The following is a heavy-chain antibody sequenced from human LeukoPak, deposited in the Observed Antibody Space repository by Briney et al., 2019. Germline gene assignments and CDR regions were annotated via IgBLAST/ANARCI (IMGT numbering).Heavy chain of an antibody. CDR1: GFTFSSYS. Sequence: GGSLRLSCAASGFTFSSYSMNWVRQAPGKGLEWVSSISSISYIYYADSVKGRFTISRDTAKNSLYLQMNSLRAEDTAVYYCARAGQLWLDFDYWGQGTLVTVSS. CDR3: ARAGQLWLDFDY. CDR2: ISSISYI. V-gene: IGHV3-21*01. J-gene: IGHJ4*02. D-gene: IGHD5-18*01.